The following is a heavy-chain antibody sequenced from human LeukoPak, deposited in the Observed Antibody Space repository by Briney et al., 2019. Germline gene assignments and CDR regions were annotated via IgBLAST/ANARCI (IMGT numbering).Heavy chain of an antibody. CDR2: ISSSSSII. CDR3: ARDGDSSGYYAAFDI. J-gene: IGHJ3*02. CDR1: GFALSSYE. D-gene: IGHD3-22*01. Sequence: GGSLRLSCAASGFALSSYEMNWVRQAPGKGLEWLSYISSSSSIIYYADSVKGRFTISRDNAKNSLYLQMNSLRDEDTAVYYCARDGDSSGYYAAFDIWGQGTMVTVSS. V-gene: IGHV3-48*02.